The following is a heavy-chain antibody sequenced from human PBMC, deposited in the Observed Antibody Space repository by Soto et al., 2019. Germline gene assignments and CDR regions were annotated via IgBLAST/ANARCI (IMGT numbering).Heavy chain of an antibody. CDR3: DRHLNGLDP. J-gene: IGHJ5*02. V-gene: IGHV1-8*02. Sequence: QVQLVQSGAEVKNPGASVKVSCTTSGYTFTTYDINWVRQATGQGFEWMGWMNPNSGNTNYAQKFQGRVTKSRDTSISTAYMELSSLRSEDTAVYYCDRHLNGLDPWGQGTLVTVSP. CDR1: GYTFTTYD. D-gene: IGHD2-8*01. CDR2: MNPNSGNT.